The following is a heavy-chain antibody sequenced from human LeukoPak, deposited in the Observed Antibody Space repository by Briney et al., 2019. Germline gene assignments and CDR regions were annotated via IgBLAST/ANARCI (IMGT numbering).Heavy chain of an antibody. V-gene: IGHV3-21*01. CDR1: GFTFSSYS. J-gene: IGHJ4*02. CDR3: ARDAVGTVDY. CDR2: ISSSSSYI. Sequence: GGSLRLSCAASGFTFSSYSMNWVRQAPGKGLEWVSSISSSSSYIYYVDSVKGRFTISRDNAKNSLYLQMNSLRAEDTAVYYCARDAVGTVDYWGQGTLVTVSS. D-gene: IGHD4-17*01.